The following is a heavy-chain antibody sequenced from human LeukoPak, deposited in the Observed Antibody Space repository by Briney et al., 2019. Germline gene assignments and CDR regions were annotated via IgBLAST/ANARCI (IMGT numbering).Heavy chain of an antibody. Sequence: GASVKVSCKASGYTFTSYGISWVRQAPGQGLEWMGWISAYNGNTNYAQKLQGRVTMTTDTSTSTAYMELRSLRSDDTAVYYCARVGRYDSSGYYVFWGQGTLVTVSS. V-gene: IGHV1-18*01. D-gene: IGHD3-22*01. CDR3: ARVGRYDSSGYYVF. CDR2: ISAYNGNT. J-gene: IGHJ4*02. CDR1: GYTFTSYG.